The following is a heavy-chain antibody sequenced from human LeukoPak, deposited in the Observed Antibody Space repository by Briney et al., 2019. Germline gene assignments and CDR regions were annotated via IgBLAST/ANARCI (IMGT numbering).Heavy chain of an antibody. D-gene: IGHD3-10*01. CDR1: GGSISRGGYY. CDR2: IYTSGST. Sequence: TLSLTCTVSGGSISRGGYYWSWIRQPAGKGLEWIGRIYTSGSTNYNPSLKSRVTMSVDTSQNQFSLQLSSVTAADTAVYYCRGVRFGELFDYWGQGTLVTVSS. CDR3: RGVRFGELFDY. V-gene: IGHV4-61*02. J-gene: IGHJ4*02.